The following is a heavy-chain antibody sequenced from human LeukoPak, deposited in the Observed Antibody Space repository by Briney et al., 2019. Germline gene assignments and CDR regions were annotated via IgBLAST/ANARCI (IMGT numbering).Heavy chain of an antibody. D-gene: IGHD4-23*01. CDR2: IYHSGST. CDR1: GGSISSSNW. CDR3: ARLTLEYNWFDP. Sequence: SGTLSLTCAVSGGSISSSNWWSWVRQPPGKGLEWIGEIYHSGSTNYNPSLKSRVTISVDTSKNQFSLKLSSVTAADTAVYYCARLTLEYNWFDPWGQGTLVTVSS. J-gene: IGHJ5*02. V-gene: IGHV4-4*02.